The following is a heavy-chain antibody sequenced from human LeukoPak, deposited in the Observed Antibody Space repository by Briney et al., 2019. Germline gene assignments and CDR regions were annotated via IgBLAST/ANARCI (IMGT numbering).Heavy chain of an antibody. Sequence: PGGSLRLSCAASGFTFSNAWMSWVRQAPGKGLEWVGRIKSKTDGGTTDYAAPVKGRFTIPRDDSKNTLYLQMNSLKTEDTAVYYCTTALSDFWSGYRYFDYWGQGTLVTVSS. V-gene: IGHV3-15*01. J-gene: IGHJ4*02. CDR3: TTALSDFWSGYRYFDY. CDR2: IKSKTDGGTT. CDR1: GFTFSNAW. D-gene: IGHD3-3*01.